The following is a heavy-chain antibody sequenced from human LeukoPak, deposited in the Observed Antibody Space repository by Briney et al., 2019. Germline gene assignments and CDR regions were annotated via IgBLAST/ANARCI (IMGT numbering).Heavy chain of an antibody. CDR2: IPYSGRT. CDR1: GGSISNTPYF. J-gene: IGHJ4*02. CDR3: ARLGCTGGTCYSGH. D-gene: IGHD2-8*02. V-gene: IGHV4-39*01. Sequence: SETLSLTCTVSGGSISNTPYFWGWIRQPPGKGLEWIGTIPYSGRTYYNPSLKSRVTLSVDTSKNQFSLKLRSVTAADTAVYYCARLGCTGGTCYSGHWGQGILVTVSS.